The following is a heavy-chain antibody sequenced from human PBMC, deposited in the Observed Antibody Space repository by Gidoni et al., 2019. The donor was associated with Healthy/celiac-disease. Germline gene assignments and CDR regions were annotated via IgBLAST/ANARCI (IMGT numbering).Heavy chain of an antibody. CDR2: ISAYNGNT. CDR1: GYTFTSYG. CDR3: ARTFTNWGIFDY. V-gene: IGHV1-18*01. D-gene: IGHD7-27*01. J-gene: IGHJ4*02. Sequence: LVQTGAEVKKPGASVQGSCMASGYTFTSYGISWVRQAPGQGLEWIGWISAYNGNTNYAQKLQGRVTMTTDTTTRTAYMELRSLRSDDTAVYYGARTFTNWGIFDYWGQGTLVTVSS.